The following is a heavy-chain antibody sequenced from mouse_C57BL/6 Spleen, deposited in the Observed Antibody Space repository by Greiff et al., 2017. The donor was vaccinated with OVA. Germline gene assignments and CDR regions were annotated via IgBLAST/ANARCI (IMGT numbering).Heavy chain of an antibody. CDR1: GYTFTDYN. V-gene: IGHV1-18*01. CDR2: INPNNGGT. J-gene: IGHJ1*03. D-gene: IGHD1-1*01. CDR3: ARITLYFDV. Sequence: VQLQQSGPELVKPGASVKIPCKASGYTFTDYNVDWVKQSHGKSLEWIGDINPNNGGTIYNQKFKGKATLTVDKSSSTAYMELRSLTSEDTAVYYCARITLYFDVWGTGTTVTVSS.